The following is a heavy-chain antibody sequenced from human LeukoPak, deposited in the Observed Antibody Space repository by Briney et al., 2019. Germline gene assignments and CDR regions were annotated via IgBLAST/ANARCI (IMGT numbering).Heavy chain of an antibody. J-gene: IGHJ4*02. CDR2: ISSSGSTI. CDR3: ARDPRYSCDISGFDY. CDR1: GFTFSTYS. V-gene: IGHV3-48*04. Sequence: PGGSLRLTCAASGFTFSTYSMNWVRQAPGKGLEWVSYISSSGSTIYYADSVKGRFTISRDNAKNSLFLQMDRLRAEDTAVYYCARDPRYSCDISGFDYWGQGTLVTVSS. D-gene: IGHD3-22*01.